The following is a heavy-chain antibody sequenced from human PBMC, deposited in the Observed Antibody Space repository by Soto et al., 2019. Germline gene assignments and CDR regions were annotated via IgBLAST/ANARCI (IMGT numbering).Heavy chain of an antibody. Sequence: QVQLVESGGGVVQPGRSLRLSCAASGFTFSSYGMHWVRQAPGKGLEWVAVISNDRSNKYYADSVKGRFTISRDNSKNTLYLQMNSLRAEDTAVYYCAKGARLSIAVAGMCDYWGQGTLVTVSS. CDR2: ISNDRSNK. CDR1: GFTFSSYG. D-gene: IGHD6-19*01. V-gene: IGHV3-30*18. J-gene: IGHJ4*02. CDR3: AKGARLSIAVAGMCDY.